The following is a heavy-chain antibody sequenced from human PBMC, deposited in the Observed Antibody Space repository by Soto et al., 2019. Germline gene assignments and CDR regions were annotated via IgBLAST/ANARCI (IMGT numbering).Heavy chain of an antibody. J-gene: IGHJ6*04. CDR1: GYTFTCYY. CDR2: INPNSGGT. CDR3: ARGKSYYGSGSATSLMDV. V-gene: IGHV1-2*04. Sequence: ASVKVSCKASGYTFTCYYMHWVRQAPGQGLEWMGWINPNSGGTNYAQKFQGWVTMTRDTSISTAYMELSRLRSDDTAVYYCARGKSYYGSGSATSLMDVWGKGTTVTVSS. D-gene: IGHD3-10*01.